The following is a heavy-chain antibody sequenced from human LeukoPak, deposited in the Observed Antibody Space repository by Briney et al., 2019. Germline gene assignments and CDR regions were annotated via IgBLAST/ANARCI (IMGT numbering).Heavy chain of an antibody. J-gene: IGHJ3*02. CDR2: AYYSGST. CDR1: GNSITSYY. V-gene: IGHV4-59*01. Sequence: SETLSLTCSVSGNSITSYYWSWIRQPPGKGLEWIGFAYYSGSTNYNPSLKSRVTLSVDTSKNRFSLRLNSVTATDTAVYYCARSPGGSGTRAFDIWGQGTMVTVSS. CDR3: ARSPGGSGTRAFDI. D-gene: IGHD3-10*01.